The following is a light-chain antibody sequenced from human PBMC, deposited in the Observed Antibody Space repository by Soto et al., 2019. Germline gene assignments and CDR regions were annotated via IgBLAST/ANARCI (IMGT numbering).Light chain of an antibody. CDR2: GAS. J-gene: IGKJ2*01. CDR3: QQSYSSPPT. V-gene: IGKV1-39*01. Sequence: DIQMTQSPSSLSASVGDRVTITCRASQSISSYLNWYQQKPGKAPKLLIYGASGLQSGVPSRFSGSGSGTDFTLTISSLQPEDFATYYCQQSYSSPPTFGQGTKLEIK. CDR1: QSISSY.